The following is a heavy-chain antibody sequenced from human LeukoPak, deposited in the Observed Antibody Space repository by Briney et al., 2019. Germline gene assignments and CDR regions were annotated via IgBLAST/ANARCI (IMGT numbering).Heavy chain of an antibody. D-gene: IGHD2-21*01. CDR2: IYPADSNT. Sequence: GESLKISCSGSGYSFATYWNAKVRQMPGKGLEWMVIIYPADSNTRYSPSFKGQVTISADKSNSTAYLQWSSLKASDTAMYFCARPYSFLSPFDPWGQGTLVTVSS. V-gene: IGHV5-51*01. CDR1: GYSFATYW. CDR3: ARPYSFLSPFDP. J-gene: IGHJ5*02.